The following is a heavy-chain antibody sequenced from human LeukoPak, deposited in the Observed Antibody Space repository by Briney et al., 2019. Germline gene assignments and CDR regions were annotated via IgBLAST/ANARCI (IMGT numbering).Heavy chain of an antibody. CDR3: ARARRGGWFDP. CDR1: GGSISSYY. CDR2: IYYSGST. Sequence: PSGTLSLTCTVSGGSISSYYWSWIRQPPGKGLEWIGYIYYSGSTNYNPSLKSRVTISVDTSKNQFSLKLSSVTAADTAVYYCARARRGGWFDPWGQGTLVTVSS. D-gene: IGHD3-10*01. J-gene: IGHJ5*02. V-gene: IGHV4-59*01.